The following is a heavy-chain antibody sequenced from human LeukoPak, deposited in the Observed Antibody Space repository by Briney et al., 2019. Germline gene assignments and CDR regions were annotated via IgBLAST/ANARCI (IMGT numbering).Heavy chain of an antibody. CDR2: IYYSGST. D-gene: IGHD3-10*01. V-gene: IGHV4-39*07. CDR3: ARDPWFGELKGVDWFDP. Sequence: SETLSLTCTVSGGSISSSSYYWGWIRQPPGKGLEWIGSIYYSGSTYYNPSLKSRVTISVDTSKNQFSLKLSSVTAADTAVYYCARDPWFGELKGVDWFDPWGQGTLVTVSS. CDR1: GGSISSSSYY. J-gene: IGHJ5*02.